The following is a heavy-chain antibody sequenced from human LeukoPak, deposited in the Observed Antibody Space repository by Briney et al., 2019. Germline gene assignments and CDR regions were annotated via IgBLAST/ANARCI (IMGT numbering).Heavy chain of an antibody. Sequence: ASVKVSCKASGYTFTSYDINWVRQATGQGLEWMGWINAGNGNTKYSQKFQGRVTITRDTSASTAYMELSSLRSEDTAVYYCARDFPEHYDFWSGYYKGGFDYWGQGTLVTVSS. V-gene: IGHV1-3*01. J-gene: IGHJ4*02. CDR3: ARDFPEHYDFWSGYYKGGFDY. CDR2: INAGNGNT. D-gene: IGHD3-3*01. CDR1: GYTFTSYD.